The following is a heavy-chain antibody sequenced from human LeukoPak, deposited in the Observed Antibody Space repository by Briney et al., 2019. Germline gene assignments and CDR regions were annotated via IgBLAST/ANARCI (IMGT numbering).Heavy chain of an antibody. D-gene: IGHD3-22*01. CDR3: ARDRGYYDSSGYLPFDY. CDR1: GYTFTSYY. Sequence: VASVKVSCKASGYTFTSYYMHWVRQAPGQGLEWMGIINPSGGSTSYAQKFQGRVTMTRDTSTSTVYMELSSLRSEDTAVYYCARDRGYYDSSGYLPFDYWGQGTLVTVSS. J-gene: IGHJ4*02. V-gene: IGHV1-46*01. CDR2: INPSGGST.